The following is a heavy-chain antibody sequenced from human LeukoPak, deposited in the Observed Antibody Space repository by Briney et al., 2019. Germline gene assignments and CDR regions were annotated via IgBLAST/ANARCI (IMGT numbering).Heavy chain of an antibody. CDR2: IYSGGST. V-gene: IGHV3-66*01. D-gene: IGHD6-19*01. CDR3: ARDGSESYSSGWYSFDY. Sequence: PGGSLRLSCAASGFTVSSNYMSWVRQAPGKGLEWVSVIYSGGSTYYADSVKGRFTISRDNSKNTLYLQMNSLRAEDTAVYYCARDGSESYSSGWYSFDYWGQGTLVTVSS. J-gene: IGHJ4*02. CDR1: GFTVSSNY.